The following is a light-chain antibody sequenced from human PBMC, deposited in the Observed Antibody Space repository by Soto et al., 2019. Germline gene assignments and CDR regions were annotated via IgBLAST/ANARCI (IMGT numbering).Light chain of an antibody. CDR1: QGISSY. CDR2: AAS. V-gene: IGKV1-9*01. J-gene: IGKJ5*01. CDR3: QQLNSYPPT. Sequence: DIQLTPSPSFLSASVGDRVTITCRASQGISSYLAWYQQKPGKAPKLLIYAASTLQSGVPSRFSGSGSGTEFTLTISSLQPEEFATYYCQQLNSYPPTFGQGTRLEIK.